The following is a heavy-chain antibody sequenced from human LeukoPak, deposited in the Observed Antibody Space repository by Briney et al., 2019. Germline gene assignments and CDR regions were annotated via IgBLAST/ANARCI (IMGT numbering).Heavy chain of an antibody. CDR2: ISGSGGST. J-gene: IGHJ4*02. CDR1: GFTFSSYA. V-gene: IGHV3-23*01. D-gene: IGHD2-21*02. CDR3: ANHVVVTAHSFDY. Sequence: QPGGSLRLSCAASGFTFSSYATSWVRQSPGKGLESVSAISGSGGSTYYADSVKGQFTISRDNSKNTLYLQMNSLRAEDTAVYYCANHVVVTAHSFDYWGQGTLVTVSS.